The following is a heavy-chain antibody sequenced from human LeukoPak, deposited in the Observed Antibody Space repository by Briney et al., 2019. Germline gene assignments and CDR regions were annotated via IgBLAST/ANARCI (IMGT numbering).Heavy chain of an antibody. J-gene: IGHJ6*03. CDR1: GYSISSGYY. CDR2: IYHSGST. CDR3: ARTSGSGWYYYYYYMDV. Sequence: SETLSLTCTVSGYSISSGYYWGWIRPPPGKGLEWIGSIYHSGSTYYNPSLKSRVTISVDTSKNQFSLKLSSVTAADTAVYYCARTSGSGWYYYYYYMDVWGKGTTVTISS. D-gene: IGHD6-19*01. V-gene: IGHV4-38-2*02.